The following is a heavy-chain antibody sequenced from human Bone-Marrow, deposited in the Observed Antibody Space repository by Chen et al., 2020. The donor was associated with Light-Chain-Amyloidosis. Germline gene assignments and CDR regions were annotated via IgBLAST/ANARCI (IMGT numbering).Heavy chain of an antibody. D-gene: IGHD2-2*01. CDR3: AKDRCTSISCSDFDY. CDR2: ARGGDGPT. J-gene: IGHJ4*02. V-gene: IGHV3-23*04. CDR1: GFTFSNYA. Sequence: GQLVESGGGGGEKGGGLRLSCVGSGFTFSNYAMTLVRQAPGKGLEWVSVARGGDGPTYYADSVRGRFTIYRYNSKNTLYLQMNSLRAEDTAVYYCAKDRCTSISCSDFDYWGQGPLVTVSS.